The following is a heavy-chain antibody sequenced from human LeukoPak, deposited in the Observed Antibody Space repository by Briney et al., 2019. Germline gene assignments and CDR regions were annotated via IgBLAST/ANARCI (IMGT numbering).Heavy chain of an antibody. V-gene: IGHV4-59*08. Sequence: SETLSLTCTVSGGSISSYYWSWIRQPPGKGLEWIGYIYYSGSTNYNPSLKSRVTISVDTTKNQFSLKLSSVTAADTAVYYCARHSTLYYYYGMDVWAKGPRSPSP. CDR2: IYYSGST. J-gene: IGHJ6*02. CDR1: GGSISSYY. CDR3: ARHSTLYYYYGMDV.